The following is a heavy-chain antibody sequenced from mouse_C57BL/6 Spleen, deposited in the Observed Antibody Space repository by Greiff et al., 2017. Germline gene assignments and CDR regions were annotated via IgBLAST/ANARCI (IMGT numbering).Heavy chain of an antibody. D-gene: IGHD1-1*02. CDR2: INPSSGYT. V-gene: IGHV1-7*01. Sequence: VQGVESGAELAKPGASVKLSCKASGYTFTSYWMHWVKQRPGQGLEWIGYINPSSGYTKYNQKFKDKATLTADKSSSTAYMQLSSLTYEDSAVYYCAEGYGPSEDYAMDYWGQGTSVTVSS. J-gene: IGHJ4*01. CDR3: AEGYGPSEDYAMDY. CDR1: GYTFTSYW.